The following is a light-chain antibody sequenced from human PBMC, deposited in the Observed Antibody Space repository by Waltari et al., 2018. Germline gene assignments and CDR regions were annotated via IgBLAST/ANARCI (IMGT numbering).Light chain of an antibody. CDR3: QAWDSYFVV. CDR2: QDN. V-gene: IGLV3-1*01. CDR1: KLGDKY. J-gene: IGLJ2*01. Sequence: SYELTQPPSVSVSPGQTASINCPGDKLGDKYACWYQQKPGQSPVLVIYQDNMRPSGIPERFSGSNSGNTATLTISGTQAMDEADYYCQAWDSYFVVFGGGTKLTVL.